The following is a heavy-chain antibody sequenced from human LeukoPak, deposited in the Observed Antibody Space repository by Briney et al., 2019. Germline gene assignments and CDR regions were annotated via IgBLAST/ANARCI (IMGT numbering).Heavy chain of an antibody. CDR2: IYHSGST. CDR3: ARLTISGGRFFDC. D-gene: IGHD2-15*01. Sequence: PSETLSLTCAVSGNFISNGYYWGRIRQSPGKGLQWIGTIYHSGSTYYNPSLKRRLTISIDTSKNQFSLKLSSVTAADTAVYYCARLTISGGRFFDCWGQGTLVTVSS. V-gene: IGHV4-38-2*01. J-gene: IGHJ4*02. CDR1: GNFISNGYY.